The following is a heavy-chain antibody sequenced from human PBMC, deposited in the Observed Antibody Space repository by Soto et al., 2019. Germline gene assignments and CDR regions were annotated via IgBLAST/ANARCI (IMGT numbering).Heavy chain of an antibody. CDR1: VYTFTSSS. V-gene: IGHV1-3*01. CDR2: SNAGNGHT. CDR3: ARDVDSRGYYWSALDI. D-gene: IGHD3-22*01. Sequence: APVNVSCKAPVYTFTSSSMHLVRQAPVQRREWLGWSNAGNGHTKYSQKFQGRVTITRDTSASTAYMELSSLRSEDTAVYYCARDVDSRGYYWSALDIWGQGTTVT. J-gene: IGHJ3*02.